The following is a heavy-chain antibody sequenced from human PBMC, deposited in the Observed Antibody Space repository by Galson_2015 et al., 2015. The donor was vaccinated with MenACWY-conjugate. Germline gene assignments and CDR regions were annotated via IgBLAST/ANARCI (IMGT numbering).Heavy chain of an antibody. J-gene: IGHJ4*02. CDR3: ATEWKSYDFWNGFLN. Sequence: SVKVSCKASGRTFSTYTIHWVRQAPGQGLEWIGRIIPILDRTNYARNFQGRVTITADESTSTAYMELNSLRFEDTAVYYCATEWKSYDFWNGFLNWGQGTLVTVSS. CDR1: GRTFSTYT. CDR2: IIPILDRT. V-gene: IGHV1-69*13. D-gene: IGHD3-3*01.